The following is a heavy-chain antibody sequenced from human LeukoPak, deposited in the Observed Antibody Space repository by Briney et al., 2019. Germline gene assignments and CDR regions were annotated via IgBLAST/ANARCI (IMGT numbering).Heavy chain of an antibody. V-gene: IGHV1-24*01. D-gene: IGHD6-6*01. Sequence: GASVKVSRKASGGTFSSYAISWVRQAPGKGLEWMGGFDPEDGETIYAQKFQGRVTMTEDTSTDTAYMELSSLRSEDTAVYYCATLSITAHPRRHWFDPWGQGTLVTVSS. CDR2: FDPEDGET. J-gene: IGHJ5*02. CDR1: GGTFSSYA. CDR3: ATLSITAHPRRHWFDP.